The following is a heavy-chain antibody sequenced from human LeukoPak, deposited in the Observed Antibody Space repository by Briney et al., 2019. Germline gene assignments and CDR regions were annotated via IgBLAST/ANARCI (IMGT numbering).Heavy chain of an antibody. J-gene: IGHJ4*02. CDR2: ISSSSSYI. V-gene: IGHV3-21*01. CDR1: GFSFSSYS. CDR3: ARDPYSSGWYDY. D-gene: IGHD6-19*01. Sequence: GGSLRLSCAASGFSFSSYSMNWVRQAPGKGLEWVSSISSSSSYIYYADSVKGRFTISRDNSKNSLYLQMNSLRAEDTAVYYCARDPYSSGWYDYWGQGTLVTVSS.